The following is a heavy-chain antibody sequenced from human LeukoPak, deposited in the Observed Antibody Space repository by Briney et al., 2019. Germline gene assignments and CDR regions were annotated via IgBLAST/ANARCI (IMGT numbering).Heavy chain of an antibody. CDR1: GGSISSGSYY. Sequence: SETLSLTCTVSGGSISSGSYYWSWIRQPAGKGLEWIGRIYTSGSTNYNPSLKSRVTISVDTSKNQFSLKLSSVTTADTAVYYCARSGGPYFDYWGQGTLVTVSS. CDR3: ARSGGPYFDY. CDR2: IYTSGST. J-gene: IGHJ4*02. D-gene: IGHD1-26*01. V-gene: IGHV4-61*02.